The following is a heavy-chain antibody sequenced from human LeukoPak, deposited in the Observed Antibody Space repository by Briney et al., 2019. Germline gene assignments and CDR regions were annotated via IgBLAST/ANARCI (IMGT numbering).Heavy chain of an antibody. V-gene: IGHV3-33*06. D-gene: IGHD3-22*01. CDR1: GCTFSSYG. Sequence: PGRSLRLSCAASGCTFSSYGMDWVHQAPGKGLEWVAVIWYDGSNKYYADSVKGRFIISRDNSKNTLYLQMNSLRAEDTAVYYCAKGYYYDSSGYYLDYWGQGTLVTVSS. J-gene: IGHJ4*02. CDR3: AKGYYYDSSGYYLDY. CDR2: IWYDGSNK.